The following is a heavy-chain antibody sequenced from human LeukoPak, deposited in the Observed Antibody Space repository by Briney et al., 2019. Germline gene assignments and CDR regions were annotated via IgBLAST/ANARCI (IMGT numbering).Heavy chain of an antibody. D-gene: IGHD6-13*01. CDR1: GFRFSSYA. J-gene: IGHJ4*02. V-gene: IGHV3-23*01. CDR3: AKEQRLYSSSPFDY. CDR2: INTGGDTT. Sequence: GGSLRLSCAASGFRFSSYAMSWVRQAPGKGLEWVSAINTGGDTTYYADSVKGRFTISRDNSKNTLYLQMNSLRAEDTAVYYCAKEQRLYSSSPFDYWGQGTLVTVSS.